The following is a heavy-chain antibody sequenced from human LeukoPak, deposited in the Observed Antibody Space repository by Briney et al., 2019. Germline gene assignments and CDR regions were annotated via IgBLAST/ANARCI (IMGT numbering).Heavy chain of an antibody. CDR1: GFTFSSYW. CDR2: IKQDGSEK. Sequence: AGGSLRLSCAASGFTFSSYWMSWVRQAPGKGLEWVANIKQDGSEKYYVDSVKGRFTISRDNAKNSLYLQMNSLRAEGTAVYYCARGPSPHYDILTGYSFLFDYWGQGTLVTVSS. V-gene: IGHV3-7*01. CDR3: ARGPSPHYDILTGYSFLFDY. D-gene: IGHD3-9*01. J-gene: IGHJ4*02.